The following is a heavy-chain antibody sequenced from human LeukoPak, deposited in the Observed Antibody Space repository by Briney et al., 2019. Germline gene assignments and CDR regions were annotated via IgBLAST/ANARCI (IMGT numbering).Heavy chain of an antibody. Sequence: GGSLRLSCAASGFTFSIYSMNWVRQAPGKGLEWVSSISSSGTYIYYADSVKGRFTISRDNSRNTLDLQMNSLRVEDTAVYYCARDLSERYSTDYWGQGTLVTVSS. CDR1: GFTFSIYS. CDR2: ISSSGTYI. CDR3: ARDLSERYSTDY. V-gene: IGHV3-21*01. J-gene: IGHJ4*02. D-gene: IGHD1-26*01.